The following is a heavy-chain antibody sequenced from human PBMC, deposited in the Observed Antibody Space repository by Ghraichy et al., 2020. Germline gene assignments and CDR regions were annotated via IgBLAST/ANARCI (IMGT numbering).Heavy chain of an antibody. Sequence: SETQSLTCTVSGDSVSSSRYSWGWIRQSPGQGLEWIGNIYYSGNTYYSPSLSSRLTISVDTSKDQFSLTLTSVTAADTAVYYCARHIVAFDSGYYLDYWGQGILVTVSS. CDR1: GDSVSSSRYS. J-gene: IGHJ4*02. V-gene: IGHV4-39*01. D-gene: IGHD3-3*02. CDR3: ARHIVAFDSGYYLDY. CDR2: IYYSGNT.